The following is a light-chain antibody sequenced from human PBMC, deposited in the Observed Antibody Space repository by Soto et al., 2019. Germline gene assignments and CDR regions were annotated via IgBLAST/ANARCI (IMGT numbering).Light chain of an antibody. CDR1: QSISTW. CDR2: KAS. Sequence: DIQMTQSPSPLSASVGDRVTINCRASQSISTWLAWYQQKPGKAPKLLIYKASSLESGVPSRFSGSGSGTEFTLTISSLQPDDFATYYCQQYYSYWTFGQGTKVDI. V-gene: IGKV1-5*03. CDR3: QQYYSYWT. J-gene: IGKJ1*01.